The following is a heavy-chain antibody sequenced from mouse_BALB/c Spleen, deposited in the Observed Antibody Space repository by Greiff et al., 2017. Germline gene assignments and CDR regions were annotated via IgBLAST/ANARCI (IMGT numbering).Heavy chain of an antibody. V-gene: IGHV1-4*02. CDR3: ATLLPFAD. CDR1: GYPFTSYT. J-gene: IGHJ3*01. D-gene: IGHD1-1*01. Sequence: VQLQQSAAELARPGASGNMSCKASGYPFTSYTMPWVKQRPGQGLGWIGYFNPSSGYTESNQNFKDKTKLTADKSSSPAYMQLSSLTSEDSAVYYCATLLPFADWGQGTLVTVSA. CDR2: FNPSSGYT.